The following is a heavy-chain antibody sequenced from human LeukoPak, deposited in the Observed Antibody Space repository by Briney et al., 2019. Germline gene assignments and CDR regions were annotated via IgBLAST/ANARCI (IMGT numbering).Heavy chain of an antibody. V-gene: IGHV3-43D*03. CDR3: AKGWDYYYYYMDV. J-gene: IGHJ6*03. CDR2: IDWNGDNS. D-gene: IGHD1-26*01. Sequence: PGGSLRLSCTGSGFTFEDYAMNWVRQVPGEGLEWVALIDWNGDNSYYADSVKGRFTISRDNAKNSLYLQMNSLRAEDTAVYYCAKGWDYYYYYMDVWGKGTTVTISS. CDR1: GFTFEDYA.